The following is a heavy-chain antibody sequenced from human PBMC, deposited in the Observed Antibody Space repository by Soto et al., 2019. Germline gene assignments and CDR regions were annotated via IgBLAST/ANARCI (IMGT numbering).Heavy chain of an antibody. J-gene: IGHJ4*02. V-gene: IGHV4-61*08. CDR1: GGSISSGDYY. CDR2: IYYSGST. D-gene: IGHD6-19*01. Sequence: PSETLSLTCTVSGGSISSGDYYWTWIRQAPGKGLEWIGYIYYSGSTKYNPTLNSRASISVDRSKSQFSLKVTSMTAADTAVYYCATQWLTRGYFDYWGQGLPVTVSS. CDR3: ATQWLTRGYFDY.